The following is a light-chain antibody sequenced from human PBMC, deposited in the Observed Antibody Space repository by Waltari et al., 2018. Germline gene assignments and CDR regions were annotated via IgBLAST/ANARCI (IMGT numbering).Light chain of an antibody. CDR3: QQYDTCPWT. CDR1: QSIKIW. Sequence: TCRASQSIKIWLTWYQQKPGKAPNLLIYKASTLQSGVPSRFSGSGSGTEFALTISSLQPDDFATYYCQQYDTCPWTFGQGTKVEIK. J-gene: IGKJ1*01. V-gene: IGKV1-5*03. CDR2: KAS.